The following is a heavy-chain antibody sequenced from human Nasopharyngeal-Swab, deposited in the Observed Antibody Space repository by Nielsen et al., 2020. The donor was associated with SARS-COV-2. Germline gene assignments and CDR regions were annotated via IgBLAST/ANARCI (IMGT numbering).Heavy chain of an antibody. Sequence: LKISCAASGFTFSSYAMHWVRQAPGKGLEWVAVISYDGSNKYYADSVKGRFTISRDNSKNTLYLQMNSLRAEDTAVYYCARGETRRDGYKNLYYYYYGMDVWGQGTTVTVSS. V-gene: IGHV3-30*04. CDR3: ARGETRRDGYKNLYYYYYGMDV. CDR1: GFTFSSYA. CDR2: ISYDGSNK. J-gene: IGHJ6*02. D-gene: IGHD5-24*01.